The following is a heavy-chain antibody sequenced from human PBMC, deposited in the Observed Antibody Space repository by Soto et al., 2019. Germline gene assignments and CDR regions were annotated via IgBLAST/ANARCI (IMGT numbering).Heavy chain of an antibody. J-gene: IGHJ6*03. Sequence: QLQLQGSGPGLVKPSETLSLTCTVSGASISSSGYYWGWIRQPAGKGLEWIGSVYYSGITYYSPSLKSRVTISVDTSKNQFSLKLISVTAADTAVYYCARKPGYYSYYMDVWDKGTTVTVSS. CDR2: VYYSGIT. CDR3: ARKPGYYSYYMDV. CDR1: GASISSSGYY. V-gene: IGHV4-39*01.